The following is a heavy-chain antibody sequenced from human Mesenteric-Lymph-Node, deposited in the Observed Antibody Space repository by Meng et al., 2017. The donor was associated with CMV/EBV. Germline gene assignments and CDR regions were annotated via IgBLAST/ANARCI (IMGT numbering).Heavy chain of an antibody. J-gene: IGHJ4*02. Sequence: GESLKISCAASGFTVSSNYMSWVRQAPGKGLEWVSVIYSGGSTYYADSVKGRFSISRDISKDTLFLEMSSLRAEDTAIYYCAKDHVAVTGIGPLFDSWGQGTLVTVSS. D-gene: IGHD6-19*01. CDR1: GFTVSSNY. CDR3: AKDHVAVTGIGPLFDS. CDR2: IYSGGST. V-gene: IGHV3-53*01.